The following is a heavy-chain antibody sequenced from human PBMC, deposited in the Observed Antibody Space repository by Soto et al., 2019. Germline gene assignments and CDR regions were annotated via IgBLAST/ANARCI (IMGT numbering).Heavy chain of an antibody. J-gene: IGHJ4*02. CDR2: ISGTGGTT. Sequence: PGGSLRLSCAASGFTFSSYAMSWVRQAPGKGLEWVSAISGTGGTTYYADSVKVRFTISRDNSRNTLHLQMNSLRAEDTAIYYCAKFFVETGGSSGWPWSFHFWGQGTLVTVSS. V-gene: IGHV3-23*01. D-gene: IGHD6-25*01. CDR1: GFTFSSYA. CDR3: AKFFVETGGSSGWPWSFHF.